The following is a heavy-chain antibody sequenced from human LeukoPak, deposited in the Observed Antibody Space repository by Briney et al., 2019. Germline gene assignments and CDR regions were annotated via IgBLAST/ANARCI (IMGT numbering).Heavy chain of an antibody. CDR1: GFTFDDYA. D-gene: IGHD6-19*01. V-gene: IGHV3-9*01. J-gene: IGHJ4*02. CDR3: AKGPGIAVAGTPFDY. CDR2: ISWNSGSI. Sequence: PGGSLRLSCAASGFTFDDYAMHWVRQAPGKGLEWVSGISWNSGSIGYADSVKGRFTISRDNAKNSLYLQMNSLRAEDTALYYCAKGPGIAVAGTPFDYWGQGTLVTVSS.